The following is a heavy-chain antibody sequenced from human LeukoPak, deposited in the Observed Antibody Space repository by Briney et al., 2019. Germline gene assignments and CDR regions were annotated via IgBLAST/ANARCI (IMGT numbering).Heavy chain of an antibody. V-gene: IGHV4-34*01. J-gene: IGHJ5*02. Sequence: KTSETLSLTCAVYGGSFSGYYWSWIRQPPGKGLEWIGEINHSGSTNYNPSLKSRVTISVDTSKNQFSLKLSSVTAADTAVYYCARGRGKSYSSSWYYWFGPWGQGTLVTVSS. CDR2: INHSGST. CDR3: ARGRGKSYSSSWYYWFGP. D-gene: IGHD6-13*01. CDR1: GGSFSGYY.